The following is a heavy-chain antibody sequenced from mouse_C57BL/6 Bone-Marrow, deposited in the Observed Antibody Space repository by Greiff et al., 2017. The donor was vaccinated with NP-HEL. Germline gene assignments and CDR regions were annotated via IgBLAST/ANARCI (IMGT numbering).Heavy chain of an antibody. CDR3: ARPLLLRSAWFAY. CDR2: ILPGSGST. CDR1: GYTFTGYW. V-gene: IGHV1-9*01. D-gene: IGHD1-1*01. J-gene: IGHJ3*01. Sequence: QVQLQQSGAELMKPGASVKLSCKATGYTFTGYWIEWVKQRPGHGLEWIGEILPGSGSTNYNEKFKGKATFTADTSSNTAYMQLVSLPPEHSAIYFWARPLLLRSAWFAYWGQGTLVTVSA.